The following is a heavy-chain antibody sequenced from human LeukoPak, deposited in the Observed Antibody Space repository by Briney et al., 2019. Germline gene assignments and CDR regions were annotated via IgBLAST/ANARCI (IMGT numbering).Heavy chain of an antibody. CDR1: GFTFGDYA. CDR2: IRSKAYGGTT. Sequence: GGSLRLSCTASGFTFGDYAMSWFRQAPGKGLEWVGFIRSKAYGGTTEYAASVKGRFTISRDDSKSIAYLQMNSLKAEDTAVYYCAKDLLFGYTSGWNRGYWGQGTLVTVSS. D-gene: IGHD6-19*01. V-gene: IGHV3-49*03. J-gene: IGHJ4*02. CDR3: AKDLLFGYTSGWNRGY.